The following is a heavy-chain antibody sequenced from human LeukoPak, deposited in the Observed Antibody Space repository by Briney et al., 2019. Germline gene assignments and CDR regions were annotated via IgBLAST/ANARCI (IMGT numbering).Heavy chain of an antibody. CDR1: GFTFSTSW. CDR2: INIDGSIT. CDR3: VRDKMMDDRRVGFDP. V-gene: IGHV3-74*01. J-gene: IGHJ5*02. Sequence: HPGGSLRLTCAASGFTFSTSWMYWVRQAPGKGLMYVSRINIDGSITTYADSVKGRFTISRDNTKNTLCLQMNSLGAEDTAVYYCVRDKMMDDRRVGFDPRGQGNLVTVSS. D-gene: IGHD1-14*01.